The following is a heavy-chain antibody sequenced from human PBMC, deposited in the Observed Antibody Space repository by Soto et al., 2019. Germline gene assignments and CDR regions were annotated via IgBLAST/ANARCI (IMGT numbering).Heavy chain of an antibody. CDR1: GGSISSGGYY. V-gene: IGHV4-31*03. CDR2: ISYSGST. D-gene: IGHD6-6*01. CDR3: ARWAYSSCFDY. Sequence: QVQLQESGPGLVKPSQTLSLTCTVSGGSISSGGYYWSWIRQHPGKGLEWIGYISYSGSTYYNPALKSRVTISVDTSKNQFSLKLSSVTAADTAVYYCARWAYSSCFDYWGQGTLVTVSS. J-gene: IGHJ4*02.